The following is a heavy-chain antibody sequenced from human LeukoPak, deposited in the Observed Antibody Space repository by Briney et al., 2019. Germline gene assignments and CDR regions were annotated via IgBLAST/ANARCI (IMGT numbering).Heavy chain of an antibody. CDR3: ARIKGQWLVEDAFDI. CDR1: GGTFSNYD. D-gene: IGHD6-19*01. J-gene: IGHJ3*02. CDR2: MNPNSGNT. Sequence: GASVKVSCKVSGGTFSNYDISWVRQATGQGLEWMGWMNPNSGNTGYAQKFQGRVTMTRNTSISTAYMELSSLRSEDTAVYYCARIKGQWLVEDAFDIWGQGTMVTVSS. V-gene: IGHV1-8*01.